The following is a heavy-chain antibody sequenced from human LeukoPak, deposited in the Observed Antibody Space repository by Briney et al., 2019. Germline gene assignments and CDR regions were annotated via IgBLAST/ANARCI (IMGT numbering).Heavy chain of an antibody. CDR1: GFSFGDYA. J-gene: IGHJ3*02. CDR3: TRDLSFEGVDALDI. CDR2: IRSTAYGGTR. Sequence: PGGSLRLSCTASGFSFGDYAVNWVRQAPGKGLEWVGCIRSTAYGGTREYAASVKGRFTISRDDSKSIAYLQMNSLKAEDTAVYYCTRDLSFEGVDALDIWGQGTMATVSS. V-gene: IGHV3-49*04. D-gene: IGHD3/OR15-3a*01.